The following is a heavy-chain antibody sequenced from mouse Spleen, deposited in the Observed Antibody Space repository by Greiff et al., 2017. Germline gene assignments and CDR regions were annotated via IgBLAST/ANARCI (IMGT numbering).Heavy chain of an antibody. CDR3: ARRGGSGYEAMDY. Sequence: EVKLVESGGGLVKPGGSLKLSCAASGFTFSSYAMSWVRQTPEKRLEWVATISSGGSYTYYPDSVKGRFTISRDNAKNTLYLQMSSLRSEDTAMYYCARRGGSGYEAMDYWGQGTSVTVSS. V-gene: IGHV5-9-1*01. CDR2: ISSGGSYT. J-gene: IGHJ4*01. CDR1: GFTFSSYA. D-gene: IGHD3-1*01.